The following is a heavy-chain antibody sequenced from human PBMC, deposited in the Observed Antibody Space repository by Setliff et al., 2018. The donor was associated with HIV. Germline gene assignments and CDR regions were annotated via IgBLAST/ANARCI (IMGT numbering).Heavy chain of an antibody. D-gene: IGHD3-10*01. CDR3: AFRGFGDSLSWFPLRY. CDR2: IYTGTGT. CDR1: GLTVSSNY. J-gene: IGHJ4*02. V-gene: IGHV3-53*01. Sequence: RASVKVSCAASGLTVSSNYMSWVRQAPGKGLEWVSVIYTGTGTYYADSVKGRFTISRDNSKNTLYLQMNSLRAEDTAVYYCAFRGFGDSLSWFPLRYWGQGTLVTVS.